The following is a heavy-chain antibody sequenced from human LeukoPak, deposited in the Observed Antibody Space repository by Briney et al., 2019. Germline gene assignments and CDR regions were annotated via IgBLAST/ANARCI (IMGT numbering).Heavy chain of an antibody. D-gene: IGHD3-10*01. J-gene: IGHJ3*02. CDR1: GFTFSSYA. Sequence: PGGSLRLSCAASGFTFSSYAMSWVRQVPGKGLEWVSAISGSGGSTYYADSVKGRFTISRDNSKNTLYLQMNSLRAEDTAVYYCAKRYYYGSGSYYLDAFDIWGQGTMVTVSS. CDR2: ISGSGGST. CDR3: AKRYYYGSGSYYLDAFDI. V-gene: IGHV3-23*01.